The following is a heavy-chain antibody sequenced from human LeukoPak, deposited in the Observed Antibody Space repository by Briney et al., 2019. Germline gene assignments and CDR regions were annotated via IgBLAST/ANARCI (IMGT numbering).Heavy chain of an antibody. CDR2: ISSGGSTI. CDR1: GLTFSSYW. Sequence: GGSLRLSCAASGLTFSSYWMSWVRQAPGKGLEWVSYISSGGSTIYYADSVKGRFTISRDNAKNSLFLQMNGLRAEDTAVYYCARDGALNYYDSSGYYSIYWGQGTLVTVSS. D-gene: IGHD3-22*01. CDR3: ARDGALNYYDSSGYYSIY. V-gene: IGHV3-48*04. J-gene: IGHJ4*02.